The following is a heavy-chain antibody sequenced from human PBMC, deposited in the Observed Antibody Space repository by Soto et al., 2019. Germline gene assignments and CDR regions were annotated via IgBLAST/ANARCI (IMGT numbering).Heavy chain of an antibody. CDR3: AREGSSSWYGDNWFDP. D-gene: IGHD6-13*01. V-gene: IGHV1-46*01. Sequence: QVQLVQSGAEVKKPGASVKVSCKASGYTFTSYYMHWVRQAPEQGLEWMGIINPSGGSTSYAQKFQGSVNMTRDTSTSTVYMGLSSLRSEDTAVDYCAREGSSSWYGDNWFDPWGQGTLVTVSS. CDR2: INPSGGST. CDR1: GYTFTSYY. J-gene: IGHJ5*02.